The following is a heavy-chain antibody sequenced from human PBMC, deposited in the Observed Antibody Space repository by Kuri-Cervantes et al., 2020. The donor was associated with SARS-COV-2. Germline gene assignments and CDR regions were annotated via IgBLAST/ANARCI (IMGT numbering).Heavy chain of an antibody. CDR2: IKDSGST. Sequence: SQTLSLTCAVYGGSFSGYYWSWIRQPPGKGLEWIGEIKDSGSTNYNPSLKSRVTISVDTSKNQFSLKLSSVTAADTAVYYCARALPWDLRGNDAFDIWGQGTMVTVSS. CDR1: GGSFSGYY. J-gene: IGHJ3*02. CDR3: ARALPWDLRGNDAFDI. D-gene: IGHD1-26*01. V-gene: IGHV4-34*01.